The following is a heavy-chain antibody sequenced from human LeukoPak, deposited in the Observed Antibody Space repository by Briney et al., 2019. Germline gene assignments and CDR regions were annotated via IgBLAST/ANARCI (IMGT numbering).Heavy chain of an antibody. Sequence: ASETLSLTCTVSGGSISTYYWSWIRQPPGKGLEWIGYIYYTGSTSYNPSLKSRVTMSLDASKNQFSLELNSVTPADTAVYYCARGGNYWPQWWFDPWGRGTLVSVSS. D-gene: IGHD1-26*01. CDR1: GGSISTYY. CDR2: IYYTGST. J-gene: IGHJ5*02. CDR3: ARGGNYWPQWWFDP. V-gene: IGHV4-59*01.